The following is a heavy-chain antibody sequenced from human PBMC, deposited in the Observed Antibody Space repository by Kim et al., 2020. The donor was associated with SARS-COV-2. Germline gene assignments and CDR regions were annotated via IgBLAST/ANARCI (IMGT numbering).Heavy chain of an antibody. Sequence: GGSLRLSCAASGFTFSDYWMRWVRHSPGKGLEWVADLNQDGSDKHYMESVKGRFTISRDNAKNSLFLQMDSLRAEDAALYYCARGGSSSFEYCSQGTLFT. CDR2: LNQDGSDK. CDR3: ARGGSSSFEY. D-gene: IGHD6-6*01. J-gene: IGHJ4*02. CDR1: GFTFSDYW. V-gene: IGHV3-7*01.